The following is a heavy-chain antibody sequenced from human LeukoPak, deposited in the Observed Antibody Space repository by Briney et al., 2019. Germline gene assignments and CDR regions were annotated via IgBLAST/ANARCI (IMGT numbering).Heavy chain of an antibody. Sequence: GGSLRLSCAASGFTFSNSAMSWVRQAPGKGLEWVSTLSGSGITTYYADSVKGRFTISRDNSKNTMYLQMNSLRAEDTAVYYCAKGIYSSGWSYFDYWGHGTLVTVSS. CDR2: LSGSGITT. CDR1: GFTFSNSA. V-gene: IGHV3-23*01. CDR3: AKGIYSSGWSYFDY. J-gene: IGHJ4*01. D-gene: IGHD6-19*01.